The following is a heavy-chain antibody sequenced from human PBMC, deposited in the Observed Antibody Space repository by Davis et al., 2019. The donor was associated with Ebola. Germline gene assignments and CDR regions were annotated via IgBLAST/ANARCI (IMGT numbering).Heavy chain of an antibody. CDR3: AVRNYYYGMDV. Sequence: ETLSLTCTVSGGSISSSSYYWGWIRQPPGKGLEWIGSIYYSGSTYYNPSLKSRVTISVDTSKNQFSLKLSSVTAADTAVYYCAVRNYYYGMDVWGQGTTVTVTS. J-gene: IGHJ6*02. CDR2: IYYSGST. V-gene: IGHV4-39*07. CDR1: GGSISSSSYY.